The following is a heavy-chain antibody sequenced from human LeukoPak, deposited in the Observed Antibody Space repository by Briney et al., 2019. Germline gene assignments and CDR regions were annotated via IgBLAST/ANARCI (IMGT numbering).Heavy chain of an antibody. D-gene: IGHD3-22*01. Sequence: GGSLRLSCAASGFTFSSYWMSWVRQAPGKGLEWVANIKQDGSEKYYVDSVKGRFTISRDNAKNSLYLQMNSLRAEDTAVYYCARRGYDSSGYYHGPFDYWGQGTLVTVSS. J-gene: IGHJ4*02. V-gene: IGHV3-7*01. CDR1: GFTFSSYW. CDR3: ARRGYDSSGYYHGPFDY. CDR2: IKQDGSEK.